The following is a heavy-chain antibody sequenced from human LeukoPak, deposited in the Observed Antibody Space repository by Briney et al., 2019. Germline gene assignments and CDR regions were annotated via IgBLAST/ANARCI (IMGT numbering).Heavy chain of an antibody. J-gene: IGHJ5*02. Sequence: SETLSLTCAVYGGSFSGYYWSWIRQPPGKGLEWIGEINHSGSTNYNPSLKSRVTISVDTSKNQFSLKLSSVTAADTAVYYCARAAARIAARPRNNWFDPWGQGTLVTVSS. D-gene: IGHD6-6*01. V-gene: IGHV4-34*01. CDR2: INHSGST. CDR3: ARAAARIAARPRNNWFDP. CDR1: GGSFSGYY.